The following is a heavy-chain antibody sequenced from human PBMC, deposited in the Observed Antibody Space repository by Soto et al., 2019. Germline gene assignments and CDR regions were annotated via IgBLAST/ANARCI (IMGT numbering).Heavy chain of an antibody. D-gene: IGHD1-26*01. J-gene: IGHJ5*02. CDR3: ARGLVGAAPSWFDP. CDR2: IYYSGST. CDR1: GGSISRYY. V-gene: IGHV4-59*01. Sequence: SGTLSLTCTVSGGSISRYYWRWIREASGKGLEWIGYIYYSGSTNYNPSLKSRVTISVDTSKNQFSLKLSSVTAADTAVYYCARGLVGAAPSWFDPWGQGTLVTVSS.